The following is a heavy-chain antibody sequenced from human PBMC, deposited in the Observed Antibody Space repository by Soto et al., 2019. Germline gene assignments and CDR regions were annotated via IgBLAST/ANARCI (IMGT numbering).Heavy chain of an antibody. Sequence: GSLRLSCAASGFTFSSYGMHWVRQAPGKGLEWVAVISYDGSNKYYADSVKGRFTISRDNSKNTLYLQMNSLRAEDTAVYYCAKARVNSYGSTPPDYWGQGTLVTVSS. CDR1: GFTFSSYG. CDR3: AKARVNSYGSTPPDY. V-gene: IGHV3-30*18. J-gene: IGHJ4*02. CDR2: ISYDGSNK. D-gene: IGHD5-18*01.